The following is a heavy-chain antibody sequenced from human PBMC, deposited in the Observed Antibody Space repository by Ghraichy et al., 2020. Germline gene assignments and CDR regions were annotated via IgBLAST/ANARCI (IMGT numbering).Heavy chain of an antibody. CDR3: ARGIGKRDYYGSGSYYIR. CDR2: INHGGST. CDR1: GGSFSGYY. D-gene: IGHD3-10*01. V-gene: IGHV4-34*01. Sequence: ESLNISCAVYGGSFSGYYWTWIRQPPGKGLEWIGEINHGGSTNYNPSLKSRVTISVDTSKNQISLKLSSVTAADTAVYYCARGIGKRDYYGSGSYYIRWGQGTLVTVSS. J-gene: IGHJ4*02.